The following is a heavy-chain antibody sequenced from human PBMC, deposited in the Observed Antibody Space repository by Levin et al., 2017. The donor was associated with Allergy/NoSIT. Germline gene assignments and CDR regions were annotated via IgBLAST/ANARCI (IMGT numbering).Heavy chain of an antibody. Sequence: KAGGSLRLSCSVSGGSISTYYWSWVRQCAGKGLEWMGRISIRGITNYNPSLKSRVTMSLDTSKNQFSLIVSSVTGADTALYYCARDSSWNNAWYFDSWGQGILVTASS. CDR3: ARDSSWNNAWYFDS. J-gene: IGHJ4*02. D-gene: IGHD1/OR15-1a*01. CDR1: GGSISTYY. V-gene: IGHV4-4*07. CDR2: ISIRGIT.